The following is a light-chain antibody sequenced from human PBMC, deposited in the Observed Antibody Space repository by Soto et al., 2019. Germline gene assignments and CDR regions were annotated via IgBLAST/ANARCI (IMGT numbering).Light chain of an antibody. CDR2: AAS. J-gene: IGKJ1*01. Sequence: DLQMTQSPSSLSASVGDRVTITCRASQSISTYLNWYQQKPGKAPKLLIYAASSLHSGVPSRFSGGGSGTDFTLTVSSLQPEDFATYYCQQSYSTPRTFGQGTKVEMK. CDR3: QQSYSTPRT. CDR1: QSISTY. V-gene: IGKV1-39*01.